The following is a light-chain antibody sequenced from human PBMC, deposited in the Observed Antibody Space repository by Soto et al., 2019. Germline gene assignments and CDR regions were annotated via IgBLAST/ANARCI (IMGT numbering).Light chain of an antibody. CDR2: KAS. V-gene: IGKV1-5*03. CDR1: QTISSW. J-gene: IGKJ1*01. Sequence: DIQMTQSPSTLSGSVGDRVTITCRASQTISSWLAWYQQKPGKAPKLLIYKASTLKSGVPSRFSGSGSGTEFTLTISSLQPDDFAPYYRQHYNSYSEAFGQGTQVELK. CDR3: QHYNSYSEA.